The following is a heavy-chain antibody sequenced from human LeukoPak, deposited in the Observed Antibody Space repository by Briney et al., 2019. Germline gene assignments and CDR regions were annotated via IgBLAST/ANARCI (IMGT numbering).Heavy chain of an antibody. Sequence: GGSLRLSCAASGFTFSTYSMNWVRQAPGKGLEWVSYISSSSSTIYYADSVKGRFAISRDNAKNSLYLQMNNLRAEDTAVYYCARDSSPDSWGQGTLVTVSS. V-gene: IGHV3-48*01. D-gene: IGHD6-13*01. CDR1: GFTFSTYS. CDR3: ARDSSPDS. CDR2: ISSSSSTI. J-gene: IGHJ4*02.